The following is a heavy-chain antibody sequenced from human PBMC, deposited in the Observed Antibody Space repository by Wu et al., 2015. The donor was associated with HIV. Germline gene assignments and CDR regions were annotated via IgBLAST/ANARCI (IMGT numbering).Heavy chain of an antibody. CDR1: GYTFTGYY. CDR3: ARGSIIDMSTASYYYYVMDV. J-gene: IGHJ6*02. V-gene: IGHV1-2*02. Sequence: QVQLVQSGAEMKKPGDSVRVSCKASGYTFTGYYIHWVRQAPGQGLEWMGWINPNTGDTNSAQKFQGRVTLTRDTFINTAYLELSRLTSDDTALYFCARGSIIDMSTASYYYYVMDVWGQGTTVTVSS. CDR2: INPNTGDT. D-gene: IGHD5-24*01.